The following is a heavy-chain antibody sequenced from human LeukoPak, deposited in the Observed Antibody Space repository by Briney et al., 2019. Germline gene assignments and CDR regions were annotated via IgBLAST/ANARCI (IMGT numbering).Heavy chain of an antibody. V-gene: IGHV3-21*04. CDR3: ARDQLYYGMDV. D-gene: IGHD1-1*01. CDR1: GFTFSSYS. J-gene: IGHJ6*02. Sequence: PGGSLRLSCAASGFTFSSYSMNWVRQAPGKGLEWVSSISSSSSYIYYADSAKGRFTISRDNSKNTLYLQMNSLRAEDTAVYYCARDQLYYGMDVWGQGTTVTVSS. CDR2: ISSSSSYI.